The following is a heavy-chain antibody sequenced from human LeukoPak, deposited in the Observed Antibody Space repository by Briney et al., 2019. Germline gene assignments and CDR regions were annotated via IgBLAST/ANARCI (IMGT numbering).Heavy chain of an antibody. V-gene: IGHV5-51*01. CDR3: ARSLNYYGSGSYYIDYYYYGMDV. CDR1: GYSFTSYW. J-gene: IGHJ6*02. CDR2: IYPGDSDT. Sequence: GESLKISCKGSGYSFTSYWIGWVRQMPGKGLEWMGIIYPGDSDTRYSPSFQGQVTISADKSISTAYLQWSSLKASDTAMYYCARSLNYYGSGSYYIDYYYYGMDVWGQGTTVTVSS. D-gene: IGHD3-10*01.